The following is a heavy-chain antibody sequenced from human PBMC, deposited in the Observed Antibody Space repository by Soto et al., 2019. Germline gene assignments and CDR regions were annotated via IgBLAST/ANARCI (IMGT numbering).Heavy chain of an antibody. Sequence: QVQLQQWGAGLLKPSETLSLTCAVYGGSFSGYYWSWIRQPPGKGLEWIGAINHSGSTNYTPSLKGRVTLPVGSSKNQFALKLSSVSAADTAVYYCAGEHVVPAAMGNGFDPLGQGTLVSVSS. D-gene: IGHD2-2*01. CDR3: AGEHVVPAAMGNGFDP. CDR1: GGSFSGYY. CDR2: INHSGST. V-gene: IGHV4-34*01. J-gene: IGHJ5*02.